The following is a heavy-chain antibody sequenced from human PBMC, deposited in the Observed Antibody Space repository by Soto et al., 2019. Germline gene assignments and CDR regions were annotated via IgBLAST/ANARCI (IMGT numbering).Heavy chain of an antibody. V-gene: IGHV4-34*01. Sequence: SETLSDTCAFYGGSFSGCYWSWICQAPGKGLEWIGEINHSGITNYNPSLKSRVTISLDTSKNQFSLKLSSVTAADTAVYYCARGGSTTGTNIYYYYGMDVWGKWTMV. CDR3: ARGGSTTGTNIYYYYGMDV. CDR2: INHSGIT. D-gene: IGHD1-7*01. CDR1: GGSFSGCY. J-gene: IGHJ6*04.